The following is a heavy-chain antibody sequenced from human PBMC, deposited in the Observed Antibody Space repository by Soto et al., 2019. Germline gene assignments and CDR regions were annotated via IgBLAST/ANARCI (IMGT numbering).Heavy chain of an antibody. J-gene: IGHJ6*02. CDR2: IIPIFDTS. Sequence: SVNVSCVSCGGTFSSYAIGWVRQSPGQGLEWMGGIIPIFDTSNYAQILQGRVTMTTYDSTSSAYMELSGLRSEATGVHYCGSGEIVVVPAAIPYYYSGMDVWAQGPTVTAPS. CDR3: GSGEIVVVPAAIPYYYSGMDV. CDR1: GGTFSSYA. D-gene: IGHD2-2*01. V-gene: IGHV1-69*05.